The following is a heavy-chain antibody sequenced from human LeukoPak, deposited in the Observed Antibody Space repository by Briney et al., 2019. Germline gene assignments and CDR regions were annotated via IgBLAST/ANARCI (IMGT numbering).Heavy chain of an antibody. CDR3: AKEMGATNYFEY. CDR2: ISYDGSNK. V-gene: IGHV3-30*18. J-gene: IGHJ4*02. CDR1: GFTFSSSG. D-gene: IGHD1-26*01. Sequence: GGSLRLSCAASGFTFSSSGMHWVRQAPGKGLEWVSVISYDGSNKLYADSVKGRFTISRDNSKNTLYLQMNSLRAEDTAVYYCAKEMGATNYFEYWGQGTLVTVSS.